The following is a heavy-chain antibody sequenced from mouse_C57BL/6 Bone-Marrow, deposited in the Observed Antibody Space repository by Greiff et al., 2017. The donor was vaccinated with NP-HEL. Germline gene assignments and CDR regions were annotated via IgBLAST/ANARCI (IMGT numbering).Heavy chain of an antibody. Sequence: VQVVESGAELARPGASVKLSCKASGYTFTSYGISWVKQRTGQGLEWIGEIYPRSGNTYYNEKFKGKATLTADKSSSTAYMELRSLTSEDSAVYFCAYGSRENYWGQGTTLTVSS. V-gene: IGHV1-81*01. CDR2: IYPRSGNT. J-gene: IGHJ2*01. CDR1: GYTFTSYG. D-gene: IGHD1-1*01. CDR3: AYGSRENY.